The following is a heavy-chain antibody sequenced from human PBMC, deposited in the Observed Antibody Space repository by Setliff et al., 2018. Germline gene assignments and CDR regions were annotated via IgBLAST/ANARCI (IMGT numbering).Heavy chain of an antibody. J-gene: IGHJ4*02. CDR3: ATEKFPGDWGDY. Sequence: ASVKVSCKTSGYNFSWVRQAPGQGLEWMGWISVYNGKTKYAQKFQGRVNMTTDTSTRTDYMEVTSLRSDDTAVYYCATEKFPGDWGDYWGQGTLVTVSS. D-gene: IGHD2-21*01. V-gene: IGHV1-18*01. CDR2: ISVYNGKT. CDR1: GYNF.